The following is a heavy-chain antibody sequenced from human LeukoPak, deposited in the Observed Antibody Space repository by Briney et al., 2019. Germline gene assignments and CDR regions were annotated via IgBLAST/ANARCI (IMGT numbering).Heavy chain of an antibody. J-gene: IGHJ4*02. CDR3: AKRSRYCSSTSCSITPFDY. V-gene: IGHV3-23*01. CDR2: ISGSGGST. Sequence: PGGSLRLSCAASGFTFSSYAMSWVRQAPGKGREWVSAISGSGGSTYYAGSVKGRFTISRDNSKNTLSLQMNSLRAEDTAVYYCAKRSRYCSSTSCSITPFDYWGQGTMVTVSS. D-gene: IGHD2-2*01. CDR1: GFTFSSYA.